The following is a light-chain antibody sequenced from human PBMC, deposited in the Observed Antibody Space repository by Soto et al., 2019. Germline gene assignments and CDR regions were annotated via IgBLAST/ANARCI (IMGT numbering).Light chain of an antibody. J-gene: IGKJ1*01. CDR3: QQYNTWLWT. CDR2: GAS. Sequence: EVVMTQSPATLSVSPGERATLSCRASQSVNANLAWYQQKPGQAPRLLIHGASNRATGIPARFSGSGFGTEFLLHIRSLEAEDFAVYYCQQYNTWLWTFGQGNKVEI. V-gene: IGKV3-15*01. CDR1: QSVNAN.